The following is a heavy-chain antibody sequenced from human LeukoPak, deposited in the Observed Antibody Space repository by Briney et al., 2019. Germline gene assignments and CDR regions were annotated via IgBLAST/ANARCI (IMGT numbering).Heavy chain of an antibody. CDR3: AKLGPGYCSVGTCYSRWYYFDS. CDR2: ISGSSGST. V-gene: IGHV3-23*01. Sequence: GGSLRLSCAASGLTFSSYAMSWVRQAPGKGLEWVSAISGSSGSTYYADSVKGRFNISRDNSKKTLYLQMNSLRAEDTALYYCAKLGPGYCSVGTCYSRWYYFDSWGQGTLVTVSS. CDR1: GLTFSSYA. J-gene: IGHJ4*02. D-gene: IGHD2-15*01.